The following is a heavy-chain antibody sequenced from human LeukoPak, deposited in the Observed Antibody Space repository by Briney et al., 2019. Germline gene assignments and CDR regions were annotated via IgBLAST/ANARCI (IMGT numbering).Heavy chain of an antibody. V-gene: IGHV4-59*08. CDR1: GGSISSYY. D-gene: IGHD3-10*01. CDR2: IYYSGST. J-gene: IGHJ3*02. CDR3: ARSLRTMVRGVIKSVAFDI. Sequence: SGTLSLTCTVSGGSISSYYWSWIRQPPGKGLEWIGYIYYSGSTTYNPSPMSRVTISVDTSKNQFSLKLSSVTAADTAVYYCARSLRTMVRGVIKSVAFDIWGQGTMVTVSS.